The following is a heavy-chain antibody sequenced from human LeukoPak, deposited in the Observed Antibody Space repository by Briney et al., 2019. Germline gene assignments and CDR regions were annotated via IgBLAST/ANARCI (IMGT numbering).Heavy chain of an antibody. Sequence: GGSLRLSSAASGFTSCPKAMSWIRQAPGKGLDWVSVISATAGSTYYADSVKGRFTISRDNSKNTLYLEMNSLSDDDTALYYCVKAASRFGEVCFQHYYMNGSKTGTTVTVS. CDR3: VKAASRFGEVCFQHYYMNG. CDR1: GFTSCPKA. CDR2: ISATAGST. D-gene: IGHD3-10*01. J-gene: IGHJ6*03. V-gene: IGHV3-23*01.